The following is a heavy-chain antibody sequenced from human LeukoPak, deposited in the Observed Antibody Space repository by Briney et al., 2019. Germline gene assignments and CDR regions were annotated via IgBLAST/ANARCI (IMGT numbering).Heavy chain of an antibody. CDR3: ARWDGYSYGPSSYWYFDL. CDR2: IYYSGST. J-gene: IGHJ2*01. D-gene: IGHD5-18*01. V-gene: IGHV4-59*08. Sequence: SETLSLTCTVSGVSISSYYWSWIRQPPGKGLEWIGYIYYSGSTNYNPSLRSRVTISVDTSKNQYSLKLSSVTAADTAVYYCARWDGYSYGPSSYWYFDLWGRGTLVTVSS. CDR1: GVSISSYY.